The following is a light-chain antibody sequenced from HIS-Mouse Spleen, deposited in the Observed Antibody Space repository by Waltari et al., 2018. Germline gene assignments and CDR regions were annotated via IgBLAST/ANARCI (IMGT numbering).Light chain of an antibody. Sequence: QSVLTQPPSASGTPGQRVTISCSGSSSNLGSNTVNWYQQLPGTAPKLLIYSNKPRPSGVPDRCSWSKSGTSASLAISGVQSEGEADYYCAAWDDSLNGWVFGGGTKLTVL. CDR1: SSNLGSNT. J-gene: IGLJ3*02. V-gene: IGLV1-44*01. CDR3: AAWDDSLNGWV. CDR2: SNK.